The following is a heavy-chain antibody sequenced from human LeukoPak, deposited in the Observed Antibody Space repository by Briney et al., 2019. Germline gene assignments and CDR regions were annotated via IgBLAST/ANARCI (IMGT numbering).Heavy chain of an antibody. V-gene: IGHV1-69*05. J-gene: IGHJ6*03. CDR2: TIPLFGTT. D-gene: IGHD1-1*01. CDR3: ARGSWDDVGYYYYYYMDV. Sequence: SVKVSCKASGGPFSSHAVGWVRQAPGQGLEWLGGTIPLFGTTRYAQKFQGRVTITTDESTRTAYMDLSSLTSEDTAVYYCARGSWDDVGYYYYYYMDVWGKGSTVTVSS. CDR1: GGPFSSHA.